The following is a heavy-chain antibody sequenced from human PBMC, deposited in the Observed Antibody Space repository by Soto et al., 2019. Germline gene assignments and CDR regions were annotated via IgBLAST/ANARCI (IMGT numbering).Heavy chain of an antibody. CDR3: ARKLPTHYSISWPLDY. V-gene: IGHV1-2*02. D-gene: IGHD3-3*02. CDR1: GYTFTSYG. Sequence: GASVKVSCKASGYTFTSYGINWVRQAPGQGLEWMGWINPNSGGTYYAQRFQGRVTMTRDTSISTAYMELSSLKSDDTAVYYCARKLPTHYSISWPLDYWGQGTLVTVSS. CDR2: INPNSGGT. J-gene: IGHJ4*02.